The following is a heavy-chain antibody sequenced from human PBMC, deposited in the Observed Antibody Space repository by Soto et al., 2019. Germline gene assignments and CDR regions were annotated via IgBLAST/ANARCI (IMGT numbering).Heavy chain of an antibody. V-gene: IGHV4-31*02. D-gene: IGHD3-10*01. J-gene: IGHJ4*02. CDR2: IFFSGST. Sequence: QLQLQESSPGLVKPSQTLSLTCTVSGGSISSGAYYWTWLRQHPGKGLEWMGYIFFSGSTSYNPSLKSRVSMSVDTSKNQFSLTLSSVTAADTAVYYCAREPLIRGVRYYFDYWGQGTLVTVSS. CDR1: GGSISSGAYY. CDR3: AREPLIRGVRYYFDY.